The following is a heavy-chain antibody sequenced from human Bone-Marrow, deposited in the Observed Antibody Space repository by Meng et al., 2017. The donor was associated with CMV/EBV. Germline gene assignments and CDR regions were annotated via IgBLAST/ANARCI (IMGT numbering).Heavy chain of an antibody. CDR1: GGSISSSNW. D-gene: IGHD2-2*01. J-gene: IGHJ6*02. CDR2: IYHSGST. CDR3: VRDLQYQPHYGMDV. V-gene: IGHV4-4*02. Sequence: GSLGLSCAVSGGSISSSNWWSWVRQPPGKGLEWIGEIYHSGSTNYNPSLKSRVTISVDKSKNQFSLKLSSVTAADTAVYYCVRDLQYQPHYGMDVWGQGTTVTVSS.